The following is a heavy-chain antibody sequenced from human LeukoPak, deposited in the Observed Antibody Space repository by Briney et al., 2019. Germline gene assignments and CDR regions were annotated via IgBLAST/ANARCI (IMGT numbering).Heavy chain of an antibody. J-gene: IGHJ4*02. V-gene: IGHV3-23*01. Sequence: GGFLRLSCAASEFTFSSYAMSWVRQAPGKGLEWVSAISGSGGSTFYADSVKGRFTISRDNSKNTLYLQMNSLRAEDTAVYYCAKFNGDPGYYFDYWGQGTLVTVSS. CDR2: ISGSGGST. D-gene: IGHD4-17*01. CDR1: EFTFSSYA. CDR3: AKFNGDPGYYFDY.